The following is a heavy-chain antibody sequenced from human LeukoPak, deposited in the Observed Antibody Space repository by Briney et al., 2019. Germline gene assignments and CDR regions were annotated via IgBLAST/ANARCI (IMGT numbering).Heavy chain of an antibody. V-gene: IGHV3-30*02. D-gene: IGHD6-13*01. CDR3: AKDISGSSWYVALGY. CDR1: GFTFSSYG. Sequence: GGSLRLSCAASGFTFSSYGMHWVRQAPGKGLEWVAFIRYDGSNKYYADSVKGRFTISRDHSKNTLYLQMNSLRAEDTAVYYCAKDISGSSWYVALGYWGQGTLVTVSS. J-gene: IGHJ4*02. CDR2: IRYDGSNK.